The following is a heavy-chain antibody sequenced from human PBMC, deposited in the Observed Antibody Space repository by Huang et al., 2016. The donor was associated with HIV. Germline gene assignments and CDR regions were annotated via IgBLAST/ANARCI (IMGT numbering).Heavy chain of an antibody. J-gene: IGHJ6*02. V-gene: IGHV3-72*01. CDR3: TGALASDTGMDV. CDR2: SRNKVRSYTT. CDR1: GFTFSDHY. D-gene: IGHD6-19*01. Sequence: EVQLVESGGGLVQPGGSLRLSCAASGFTFSDHYMDWVRQAPGKGLEVVGRSRNKVRSYTTEYAASVKGRFTISRDDSETSLYLQMNSLRTEDSAVYYCTGALASDTGMDVWGQGTTVTVSS.